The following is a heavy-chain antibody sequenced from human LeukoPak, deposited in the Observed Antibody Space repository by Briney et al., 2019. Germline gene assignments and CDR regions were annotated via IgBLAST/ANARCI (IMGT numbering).Heavy chain of an antibody. Sequence: QAGGSLRLSCAASGFSFSSFAMTWVRQAPGKGLEWVSAISGGGVGTYYADSVKGWFTISRDNSKNTLHLQMSSLRADDTAVYYCARIGVAGANSDYWGQGTLVTVSS. CDR1: GFSFSSFA. J-gene: IGHJ4*02. CDR2: ISGGGVGT. D-gene: IGHD6-19*01. V-gene: IGHV3-23*01. CDR3: ARIGVAGANSDY.